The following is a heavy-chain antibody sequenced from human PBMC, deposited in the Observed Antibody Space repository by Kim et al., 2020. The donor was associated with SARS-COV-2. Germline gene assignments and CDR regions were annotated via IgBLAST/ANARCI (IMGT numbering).Heavy chain of an antibody. Sequence: SETLSLTCAVYGGSFSGYYWSWIRQPPGKGLEWIGEINHSGSTNYNPSLKSRVTISVDTSKNQFSLKLSSVTAADTAVYYCARGGSYDYVWGSYRYNAFDIWGQGTMVTVSS. V-gene: IGHV4-34*01. D-gene: IGHD3-16*02. J-gene: IGHJ3*02. CDR1: GGSFSGYY. CDR2: INHSGST. CDR3: ARGGSYDYVWGSYRYNAFDI.